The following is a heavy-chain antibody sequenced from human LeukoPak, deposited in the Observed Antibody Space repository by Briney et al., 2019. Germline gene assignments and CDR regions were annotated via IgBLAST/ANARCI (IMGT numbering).Heavy chain of an antibody. V-gene: IGHV4-59*08. CDR1: GGSIRNYY. J-gene: IGHJ4*02. D-gene: IGHD3-16*01. Sequence: SETLSLSCTVSGGSIRNYYGSWIRQPPGKGLEWIGYIYSSGSTNYNPSLKSRVTISVDTSKNQFSLNLRSVTAADTAVYYCARHYEGWPFYYWGQGTLVTVSS. CDR2: IYSSGST. CDR3: ARHYEGWPFYY.